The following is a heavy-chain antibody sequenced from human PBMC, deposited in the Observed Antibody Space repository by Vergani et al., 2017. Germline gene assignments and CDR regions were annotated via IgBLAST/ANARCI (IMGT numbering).Heavy chain of an antibody. D-gene: IGHD3-3*01. J-gene: IGHJ6*03. CDR1: GGSISSGSYY. V-gene: IGHV4-61*02. Sequence: QVQLQESGPGLVKPSQTLSLTCTVSGGSISSGSYYWSWIRQPAGKGLEWIGRIYTSGSTNYNPSLKSRVTISVDTSKNQFSLKLSSVTAADTAVYYCARVRDTLTIFGVYMDVWGKGTTVTVSS. CDR3: ARVRDTLTIFGVYMDV. CDR2: IYTSGST.